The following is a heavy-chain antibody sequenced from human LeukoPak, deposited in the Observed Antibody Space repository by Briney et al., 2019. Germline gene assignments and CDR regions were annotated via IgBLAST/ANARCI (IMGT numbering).Heavy chain of an antibody. CDR3: ASGGSGSDPDAFDI. CDR1: GGTFSSYA. J-gene: IGHJ3*02. V-gene: IGHV1-69*05. Sequence: ASVKVSCKASGGTFSSYAISWVRQAPGQGHEWMGGIIPIFGTANYAQKFQGRVTITTDESTSTAYMELSSLRSEDTAVYYCASGGSGSDPDAFDIWGQGTMVTVSS. CDR2: IIPIFGTA. D-gene: IGHD1-26*01.